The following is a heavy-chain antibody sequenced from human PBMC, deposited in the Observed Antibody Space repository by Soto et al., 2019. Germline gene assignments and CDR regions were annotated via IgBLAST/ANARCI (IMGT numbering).Heavy chain of an antibody. D-gene: IGHD6-25*01. CDR3: ARDAGYRALGDAFDI. Sequence: SVKLSCTASGYAFTGNYMRWVRQAPGQGLEWMGWINPNSGGTNYAQKFQGWVTMTRDTSISTAYMELSRLRSDDTAVYYCARDAGYRALGDAFDIWGQGTMVTVSS. V-gene: IGHV1-2*04. CDR1: GYAFTGNY. J-gene: IGHJ3*02. CDR2: INPNSGGT.